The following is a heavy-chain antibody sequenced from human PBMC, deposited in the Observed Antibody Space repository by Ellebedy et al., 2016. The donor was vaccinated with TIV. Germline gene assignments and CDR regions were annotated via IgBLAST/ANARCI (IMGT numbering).Heavy chain of an antibody. V-gene: IGHV1-3*01. J-gene: IGHJ4*02. Sequence: AASVKVSCKASGYALTSYAIHWVRQAAGQRLEWMGWINGGNGNTKYSQKFQGRVTITRDTSANTAYMELRSLRSEDTAVYYCAREGGTYYSAHFDQWGQGTPVTVSA. CDR1: GYALTSYA. CDR2: INGGNGNT. D-gene: IGHD1-26*01. CDR3: AREGGTYYSAHFDQ.